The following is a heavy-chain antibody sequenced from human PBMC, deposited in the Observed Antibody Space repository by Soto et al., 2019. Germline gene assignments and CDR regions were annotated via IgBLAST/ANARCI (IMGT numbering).Heavy chain of an antibody. V-gene: IGHV3-33*01. D-gene: IGHD3-10*01. CDR3: ARAPPVYSNSGTYEDRPFY. Sequence: QVQLVESGGGVVQPGRSLRLSCAASGFTFSSYGMHWVRQAPGKGLEWVAVIWYDGSNKYYADSVKGRFTISRDKFKYTLYLHMNSLRAEDTAVYYCARAPPVYSNSGTYEDRPFYWCQGTLVTVSS. CDR2: IWYDGSNK. J-gene: IGHJ4*02. CDR1: GFTFSSYG.